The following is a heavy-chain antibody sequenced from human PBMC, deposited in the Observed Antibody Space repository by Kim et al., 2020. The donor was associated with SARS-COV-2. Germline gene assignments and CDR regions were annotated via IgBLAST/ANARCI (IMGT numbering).Heavy chain of an antibody. D-gene: IGHD2-2*01. CDR3: ARARTRAYYFDY. V-gene: IGHV4-39*07. J-gene: IGHJ4*02. Sequence: YYTPSPKTRVTIAVDTPKHQFSLKLSSVTAADTAMYYCARARTRAYYFDYWGQGTLVTVYS.